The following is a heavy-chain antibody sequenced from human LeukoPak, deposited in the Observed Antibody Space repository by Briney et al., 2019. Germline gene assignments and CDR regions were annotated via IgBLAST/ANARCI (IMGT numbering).Heavy chain of an antibody. V-gene: IGHV3-23*01. CDR3: AKVLLEDWNDDAFDI. Sequence: GGSLRLSCAASGFTFSSYAMSWVRRAPGQGLEWVSSISGTGGNTYYADSVKGRFTISRDNSKNTLYLQMNSLRAEDTAVYYCAKVLLEDWNDDAFDIWGQGTMVTVSS. CDR2: ISGTGGNT. J-gene: IGHJ3*02. D-gene: IGHD1-1*01. CDR1: GFTFSSYA.